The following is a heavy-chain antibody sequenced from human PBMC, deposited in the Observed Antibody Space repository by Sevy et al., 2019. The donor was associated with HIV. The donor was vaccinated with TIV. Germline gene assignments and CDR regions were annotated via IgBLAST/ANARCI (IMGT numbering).Heavy chain of an antibody. J-gene: IGHJ5*02. CDR2: MNPNSGNT. CDR3: ARGSHGSGLGGWFDP. D-gene: IGHD3-10*01. V-gene: IGHV1-8*01. Sequence: GGSLRLSCKASGYTFTSYDINWVRQATGQGLEWMGWMNPNSGNTGYAQKFQGRVTMTRNTSISTAYMELSSLRSEDTAVYYCARGSHGSGLGGWFDPWGQGTLVTVSS. CDR1: GYTFTSYD.